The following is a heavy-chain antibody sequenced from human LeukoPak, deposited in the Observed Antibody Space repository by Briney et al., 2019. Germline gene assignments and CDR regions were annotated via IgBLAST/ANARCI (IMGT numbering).Heavy chain of an antibody. CDR2: INPNIGGT. CDR3: ARGDCSGVSCYSVDS. Sequence: ASVKVSCKASGYIFTASYIHWLRQAPRQGLEWMGWINPNIGGTSFAKKFQGRVTLTRDTSITTTYLELTGLRSDDTAVYFCARGDCSGVSCYSVDSWGQGTLVTVSS. J-gene: IGHJ4*02. V-gene: IGHV1-2*02. CDR1: GYIFTASY. D-gene: IGHD2-15*01.